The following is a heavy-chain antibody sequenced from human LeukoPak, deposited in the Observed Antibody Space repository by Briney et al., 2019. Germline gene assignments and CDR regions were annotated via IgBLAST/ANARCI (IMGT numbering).Heavy chain of an antibody. V-gene: IGHV4-4*07. CDR2: IYTSGST. D-gene: IGHD3-22*01. CDR3: ARVSPGYDSSGLDAFDI. Sequence: SETLSLTCTVSGGSISCYYWSWIRQPAGKGLEWIGRIYTSGSTNYNPSLKSRVTMSVDTSKNQFSLKLSSVTAADTAVYYCARVSPGYDSSGLDAFDIWGQGTMVTVSS. J-gene: IGHJ3*02. CDR1: GGSISCYY.